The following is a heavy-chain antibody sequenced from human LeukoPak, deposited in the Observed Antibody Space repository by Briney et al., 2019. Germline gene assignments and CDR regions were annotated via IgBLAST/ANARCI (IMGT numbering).Heavy chain of an antibody. CDR1: GYTLTELS. CDR2: IIPIFGTA. D-gene: IGHD1-26*01. Sequence: GASVKVSCKVSGYTLTELSMHWVRQAPGQGLEWMGGIIPIFGTANYAQKFQGRVTITADESTSTAYMELSSLRSEDTAVYYCARGFPGSPRPIDYWGQGTLVTVSS. CDR3: ARGFPGSPRPIDY. J-gene: IGHJ4*02. V-gene: IGHV1-69*13.